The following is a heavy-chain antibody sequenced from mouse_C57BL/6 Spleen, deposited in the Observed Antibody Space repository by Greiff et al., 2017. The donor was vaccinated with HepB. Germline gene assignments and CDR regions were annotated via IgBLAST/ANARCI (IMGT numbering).Heavy chain of an antibody. D-gene: IGHD1-1*01. CDR1: GFNIKNTY. V-gene: IGHV14-3*01. J-gene: IGHJ3*01. CDR3: APLYYGSSYGPAWFAY. Sequence: EVQLQESVAELVRPGASVKLSCTASGFNIKNTYMHWVKQRPEQGLEWIGRIDPANGNTKYAPKFQGKATITADTSSNTAYLQLSSLTSEDTAIYYWAPLYYGSSYGPAWFAYWGQGTLVTVSA. CDR2: IDPANGNT.